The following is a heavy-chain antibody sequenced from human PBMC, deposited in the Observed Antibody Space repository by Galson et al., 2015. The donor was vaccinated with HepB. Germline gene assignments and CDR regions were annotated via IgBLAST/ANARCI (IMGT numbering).Heavy chain of an antibody. D-gene: IGHD3-16*02. Sequence: CAISGDSVSSNSAAWNWIRQSPSRGLEWLGRTYYRSQWYNDYAVSVESRITINPDTSRNQFSLQLNSVTPEDTAVYYCASSPYVWGSYRYYYYGMDVWGQGTTVTVSS. J-gene: IGHJ6*02. CDR1: GDSVSSNSAA. V-gene: IGHV6-1*01. CDR3: ASSPYVWGSYRYYYYGMDV. CDR2: TYYRSQWYN.